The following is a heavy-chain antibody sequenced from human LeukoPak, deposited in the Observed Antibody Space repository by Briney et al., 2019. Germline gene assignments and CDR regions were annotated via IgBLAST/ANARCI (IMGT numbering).Heavy chain of an antibody. V-gene: IGHV1-69*01. D-gene: IGHD2-15*01. CDR3: AREKGGVVVVAAYDAFDI. J-gene: IGHJ3*02. CDR1: GGTFSSYA. CDR2: IIPIFGTA. Sequence: SSVKVSCKASGGTFSSYAISWVRQAPGQGLEWMGGIIPIFGTANYAQKFQGRVTITADESTSTAYMELSSLRSEDTAVYYCAREKGGVVVVAAYDAFDIWGQGTMVTVSS.